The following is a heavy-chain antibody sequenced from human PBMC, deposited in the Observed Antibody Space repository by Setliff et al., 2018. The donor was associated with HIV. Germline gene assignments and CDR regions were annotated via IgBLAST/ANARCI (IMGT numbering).Heavy chain of an antibody. Sequence: SETLSLTCTVSGDSISSGGYYWSWIRQPAGEGLEWIGQIHTSGSTNYNPSLKSRVTISIDTSNNQFSLQLSSVTAADTAVYYCARRTYGSGRSDPWGQGTLVTVSS. V-gene: IGHV4-61*09. CDR2: IHTSGST. J-gene: IGHJ5*02. CDR1: GDSISSGGYY. CDR3: ARRTYGSGRSDP. D-gene: IGHD6-19*01.